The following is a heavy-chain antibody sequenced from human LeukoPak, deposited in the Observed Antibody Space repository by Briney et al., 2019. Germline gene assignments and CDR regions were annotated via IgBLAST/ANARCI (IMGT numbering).Heavy chain of an antibody. J-gene: IGHJ1*01. Sequence: SVKVSCTASRGTFSSYTISWVRQAPGQGLEWMGRIIPILGIAKYAQRFQGRVTITADKSTSTASMELSSVRSEDTAVYYCARMYGQQLVRKEYFQHWGQGTLVTVSS. CDR3: ARMYGQQLVRKEYFQH. CDR1: RGTFSSYT. D-gene: IGHD6-13*01. V-gene: IGHV1-69*02. CDR2: IIPILGIA.